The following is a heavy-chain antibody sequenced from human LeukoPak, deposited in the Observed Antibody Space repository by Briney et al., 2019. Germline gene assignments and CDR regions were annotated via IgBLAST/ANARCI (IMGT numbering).Heavy chain of an antibody. V-gene: IGHV1-2*02. CDR2: IIPNSGGT. D-gene: IGHD6-13*01. Sequence: GASVKVSCKASGYTFTNYYVHWVRQAPGQGIEWMGWIIPNSGGTDSAKKFKGRVTMTRDKSNSTAYMELSRLRYDDTAVYYCARAVYGSGWSALGYWGQGTLVTVSS. CDR1: GYTFTNYY. CDR3: ARAVYGSGWSALGY. J-gene: IGHJ4*02.